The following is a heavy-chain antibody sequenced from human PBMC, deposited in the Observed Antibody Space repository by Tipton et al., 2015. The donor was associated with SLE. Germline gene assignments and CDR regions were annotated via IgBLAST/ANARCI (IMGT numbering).Heavy chain of an antibody. CDR1: GGSISSHY. V-gene: IGHV4-59*11. Sequence: TLSLTCTVSGGSISSHYWSWIRQPAGKGLEWIGYIYYSGSTNYNPSLKSRVTISVDTSKNQFSLKLSSVTAADTAVYYCARSPAAGSDAFDIWGQGTMVTVSS. CDR3: ARSPAAGSDAFDI. J-gene: IGHJ3*02. D-gene: IGHD6-13*01. CDR2: IYYSGST.